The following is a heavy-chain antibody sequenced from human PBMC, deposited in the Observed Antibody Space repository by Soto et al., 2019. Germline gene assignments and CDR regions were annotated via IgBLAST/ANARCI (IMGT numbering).Heavy chain of an antibody. D-gene: IGHD4-17*01. CDR1: GFSFSSYS. CDR2: ISSKPNRSSNYI. CDR3: ARVRLDYGTKPYFFDN. J-gene: IGHJ4*02. Sequence: PGGPLTLSCAASGFSFSSYSMNWLRQAPGKGLEWVSSISSKPNRSSNYIHYADSVKGRFTISRDNAKNSVYLQMNTLRGADTGVYYCARVRLDYGTKPYFFDNWGQGTLVTVSS. V-gene: IGHV3-21*01.